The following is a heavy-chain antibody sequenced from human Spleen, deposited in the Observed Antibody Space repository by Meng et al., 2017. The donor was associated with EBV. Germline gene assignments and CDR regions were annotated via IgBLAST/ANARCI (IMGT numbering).Heavy chain of an antibody. CDR2: INPNSGNT. Sequence: QVQLGQSGVEVKKPGASVKVPCKTSGYTFTTYGISWVRQATGQGLEWMGWINPNSGNTDYAQNFQGRVTMTTNTSINTAYMELSSLRSGDTAVYYCARYTSGSYNFDYWGQGTLVTVSS. CDR1: GYTFTTYG. J-gene: IGHJ4*02. CDR3: ARYTSGSYNFDY. D-gene: IGHD3-10*01. V-gene: IGHV1-8*01.